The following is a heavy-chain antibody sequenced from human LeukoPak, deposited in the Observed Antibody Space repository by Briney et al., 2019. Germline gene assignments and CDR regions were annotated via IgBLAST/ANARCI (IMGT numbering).Heavy chain of an antibody. J-gene: IGHJ4*02. CDR1: GFTFSSYG. CDR2: ISYDGSNK. D-gene: IGHD5-18*01. Sequence: GGSLRLSCAASGFTFSSYGMHWVRQAPGKGLEWVAVISYDGSNKYYADSVKGRFTISRDNAKNSLYLQMNSLRVEDTAVYYCVRADAKKTAMVDYWGRGTLVAVSS. V-gene: IGHV3-30*03. CDR3: VRADAKKTAMVDY.